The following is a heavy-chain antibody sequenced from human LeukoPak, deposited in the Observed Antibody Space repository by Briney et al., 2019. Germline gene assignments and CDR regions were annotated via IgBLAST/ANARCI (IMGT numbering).Heavy chain of an antibody. Sequence: ASVKVSCKASGYTFGTHWMHWVRQAPGQGLEWMGWISVYNGNTNYAQKLQGRVTMTTDTSTSTAYMELRSLRSDDTAVYYCARDMGHYYYMDVWGKGTTVTVSS. D-gene: IGHD3-10*01. CDR2: ISVYNGNT. CDR1: GYTFGTHW. V-gene: IGHV1-18*04. CDR3: ARDMGHYYYMDV. J-gene: IGHJ6*03.